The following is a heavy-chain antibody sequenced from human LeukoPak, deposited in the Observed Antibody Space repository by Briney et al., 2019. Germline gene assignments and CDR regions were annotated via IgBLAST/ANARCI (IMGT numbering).Heavy chain of an antibody. CDR1: GGSISSGDYY. CDR2: IYYSGST. Sequence: SETLSLTCTVSGGSISSGDYYWSWIRQPPGKGLEWIGYIYYSGSTYYNPSLKSRVTISVDTSKNQFSLKLSSVTAADTAVYYCARAIYCSSTSCYRRTEDDAFDIWGQGTMVTVSS. J-gene: IGHJ3*02. CDR3: ARAIYCSSTSCYRRTEDDAFDI. V-gene: IGHV4-30-4*01. D-gene: IGHD2-2*01.